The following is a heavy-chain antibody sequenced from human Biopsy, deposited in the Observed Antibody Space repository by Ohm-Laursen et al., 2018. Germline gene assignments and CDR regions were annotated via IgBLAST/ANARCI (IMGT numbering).Heavy chain of an antibody. D-gene: IGHD2-21*01. CDR1: GFTFSSHD. V-gene: IGHV3-48*03. CDR2: ITSSSSTI. CDR3: TRLAYYYYYGMDV. J-gene: IGHJ6*02. Sequence: SLRLSCAASGFTFSSHDMNWVRQAPGKGLEWISYITSSSSTIYYADSVKGRFTISRDNAKNSLYLQRNRLRAEDTAVYYCTRLAYYYYYGMDVWGQGTTVTVSS.